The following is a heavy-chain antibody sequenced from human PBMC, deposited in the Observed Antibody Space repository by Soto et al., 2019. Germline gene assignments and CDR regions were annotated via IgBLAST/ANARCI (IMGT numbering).Heavy chain of an antibody. V-gene: IGHV3-30-3*01. CDR1: GFPFSSYS. CDR2: ISYDGSNK. D-gene: IGHD3-3*01. CDR3: ARGGSKGITIFGVVTSDYYYGMDV. Sequence: PGGSLSLSCAASGFPFSSYSMHWVRQAPGKGLEWVAVISYDGSNKYYADSVKGRFTISRDNSKNTLYLQMNSLRAEDTAVYYCARGGSKGITIFGVVTSDYYYGMDVWGQGTTVTVSS. J-gene: IGHJ6*02.